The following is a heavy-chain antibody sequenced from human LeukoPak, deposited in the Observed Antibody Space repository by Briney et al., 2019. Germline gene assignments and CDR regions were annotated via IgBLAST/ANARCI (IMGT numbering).Heavy chain of an antibody. CDR3: ARVSYGDSHYYYYYMDV. V-gene: IGHV4-59*12. CDR1: GGSISSYY. D-gene: IGHD4-17*01. J-gene: IGHJ6*03. CDR2: IYYSGST. Sequence: SETLSLTCTVSGGSISSYYWSWIRQPPGKGLEWIGYIYYSGSTNYNPSLKSRVTISVDTSKNQFSLKLSSVTAADTAVYYCARVSYGDSHYYYYYMDVWGKGTTVTVSS.